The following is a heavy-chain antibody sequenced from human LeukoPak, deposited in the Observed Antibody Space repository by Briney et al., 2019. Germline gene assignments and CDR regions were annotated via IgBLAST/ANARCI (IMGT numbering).Heavy chain of an antibody. CDR3: TTEALGGYSYGYSDFDY. CDR1: GFTFSNAW. J-gene: IGHJ4*02. V-gene: IGHV3-15*01. CDR2: IKSKTDGGTT. Sequence: KTGGSLRLSCAASGFTFSNAWMSWVRQAPGKGLEWVGRIKSKTDGGTTDYAAPVKGRFTISRDDSKNTLYLQMNSLKTEDTAVYYCTTEALGGYSYGYSDFDYWGQGTLVTVSS. D-gene: IGHD5-18*01.